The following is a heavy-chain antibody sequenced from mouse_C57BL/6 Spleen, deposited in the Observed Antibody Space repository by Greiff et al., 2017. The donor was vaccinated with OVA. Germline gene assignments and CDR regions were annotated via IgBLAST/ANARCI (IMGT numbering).Heavy chain of an antibody. CDR2: IYPSDSDT. Sequence: QVQLQQPGAELVRPGSSVKLSCKASGYTFTSYWMDWVKQSPGQGLEWIGDIYPSDSDTHSNQKFKDKATLTVAKSSSTAYMQLSSLTSEDSAVYDCAGAGYGVWFAYWGQGTPVTVSA. CDR3: AGAGYGVWFAY. J-gene: IGHJ3*01. CDR1: GYTFTSYW. V-gene: IGHV1-61*01. D-gene: IGHD2-2*01.